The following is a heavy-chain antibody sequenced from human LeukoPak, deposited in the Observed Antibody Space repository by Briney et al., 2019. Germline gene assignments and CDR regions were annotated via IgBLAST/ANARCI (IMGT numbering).Heavy chain of an antibody. CDR2: IYPDDSDT. J-gene: IGHJ4*02. Sequence: GESLKISCRGSGYSFTTYWIGWVRQMPGKGLEWMGIIYPDDSDTRYSPSFQGQVTTSADKSISTAYLQWSNLKASDTAMYYCARHIGYSAWNPDYWGQGTLVTVSS. V-gene: IGHV5-51*01. CDR3: ARHIGYSAWNPDY. CDR1: GYSFTTYW. D-gene: IGHD5-12*01.